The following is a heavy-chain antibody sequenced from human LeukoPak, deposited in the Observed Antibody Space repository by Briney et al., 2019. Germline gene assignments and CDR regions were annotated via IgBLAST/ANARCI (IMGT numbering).Heavy chain of an antibody. Sequence: GESLKISCKGSGYTFTNYWIGWVRQMLGKGLEFMGIIYPGDSDTRYSPSFQGQVTISVDKSINTAYLQWSSLKASDTAMYYCARFDLGYCSGGSCYGDYWGQGTLVTVSS. CDR1: GYTFTNYW. CDR2: IYPGDSDT. V-gene: IGHV5-51*01. D-gene: IGHD2-15*01. J-gene: IGHJ4*02. CDR3: ARFDLGYCSGGSCYGDY.